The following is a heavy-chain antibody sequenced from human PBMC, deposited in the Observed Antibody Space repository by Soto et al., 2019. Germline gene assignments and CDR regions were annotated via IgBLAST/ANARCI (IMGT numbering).Heavy chain of an antibody. CDR3: ANFIEYYYDSSGYYPGDY. J-gene: IGHJ4*02. V-gene: IGHV3-23*01. Sequence: GGSLRLSCASSGFTFSSYAMSWVRQAPGKGLEWVSAISGSGGSTYYADSVKGRFTISRDNSKNTLYLQMNSLRAEDTAVYYCANFIEYYYDSSGYYPGDYWGQGTLVTVSS. D-gene: IGHD3-22*01. CDR1: GFTFSSYA. CDR2: ISGSGGST.